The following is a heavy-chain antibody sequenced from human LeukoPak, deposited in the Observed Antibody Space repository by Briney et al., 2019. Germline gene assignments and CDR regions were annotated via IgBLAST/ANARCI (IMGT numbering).Heavy chain of an antibody. CDR1: GFTFSSYA. V-gene: IGHV3-23*01. D-gene: IGHD2-21*02. CDR2: ISGSGVNI. CDR3: AKLSLGDFEYFDY. Sequence: GGSLRLSCAASGFTFSSYAMSWVRQAPGKGLEWVSSISGSGVNIYYADSVKGRFTISRDNSKSTVYLQMNGLRVEDTALYYCAKLSLGDFEYFDYWGQGTLVTVSS. J-gene: IGHJ4*02.